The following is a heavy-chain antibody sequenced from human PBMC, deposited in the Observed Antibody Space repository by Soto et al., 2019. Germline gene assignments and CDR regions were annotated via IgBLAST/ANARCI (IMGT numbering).Heavy chain of an antibody. Sequence: SLRLSCAASGFTFSSYAMSWVRQAPGKGLEWVSAISGSGGSTYYADSVKGRFTISRDNSKNTLYLQMNSLRAEDTAVYYCAKVPTSIAAAGTFEGPFDYWGQGTLVTVSS. CDR3: AKVPTSIAAAGTFEGPFDY. J-gene: IGHJ4*02. CDR2: ISGSGGST. V-gene: IGHV3-23*01. CDR1: GFTFSSYA. D-gene: IGHD6-13*01.